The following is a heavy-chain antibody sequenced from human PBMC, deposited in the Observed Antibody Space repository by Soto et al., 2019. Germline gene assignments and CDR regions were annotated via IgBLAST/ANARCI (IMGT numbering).Heavy chain of an antibody. CDR1: GGSISSYY. Sequence: ASETLSLTCTVSGGSISSYYWSWIRQPPGKGLEWIGYIYYSGSTNYNPSLKSRVTISVDTSKNQFSLKLSSVTAADTAVYYCARGEGYGGKPVDYWGQGTLVTVSS. D-gene: IGHD4-17*01. CDR3: ARGEGYGGKPVDY. CDR2: IYYSGST. V-gene: IGHV4-59*01. J-gene: IGHJ4*02.